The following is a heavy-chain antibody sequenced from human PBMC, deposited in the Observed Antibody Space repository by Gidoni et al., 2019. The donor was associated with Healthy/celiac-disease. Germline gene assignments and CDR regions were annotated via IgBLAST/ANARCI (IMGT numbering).Heavy chain of an antibody. J-gene: IGHJ4*02. Sequence: QVQLVQSGAEVKKPGASVKVSCKASGYTFTGYYMHWVRQAPGQGLEWMGWINPNSGGTNYAQKFQGWVTMTRDTSISTAYMELSRLRSDDTAVYYCARSKDCSSTSCYAGIDYWGQGTLVTVSS. CDR3: ARSKDCSSTSCYAGIDY. CDR1: GYTFTGYY. V-gene: IGHV1-2*04. CDR2: INPNSGGT. D-gene: IGHD2-2*01.